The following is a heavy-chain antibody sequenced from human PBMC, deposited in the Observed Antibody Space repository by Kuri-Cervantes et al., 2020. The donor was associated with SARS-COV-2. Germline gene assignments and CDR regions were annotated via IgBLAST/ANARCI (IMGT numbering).Heavy chain of an antibody. Sequence: GESLKISCAASGFTFSSYSMNWVRQAPGKGLEWVSVIYSGGSTYYADSVKGRFTISRDNSKNTLYLQMNSLRAEDTAVYYCAKDASLRYFDWLPHDAFDIWGQGTMVTVSS. D-gene: IGHD3-9*01. CDR1: GFTFSSYS. CDR3: AKDASLRYFDWLPHDAFDI. V-gene: IGHV3-53*01. CDR2: IYSGGST. J-gene: IGHJ3*02.